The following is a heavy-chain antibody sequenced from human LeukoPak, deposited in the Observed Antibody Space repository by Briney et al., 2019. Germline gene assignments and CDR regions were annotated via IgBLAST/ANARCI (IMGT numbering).Heavy chain of an antibody. Sequence: GGSLRLSCAASGFTFSSYWMSWVRQAPGKGLEWVANIKRDGSEKYYVDSVKGRFTISRDNAKNSLYPQMNSLRAEDTAVYYCARLGFLTGYYNDAFDIWGQGTMVTVSS. D-gene: IGHD3-9*01. CDR1: GFTFSSYW. CDR2: IKRDGSEK. J-gene: IGHJ3*02. CDR3: ARLGFLTGYYNDAFDI. V-gene: IGHV3-7*03.